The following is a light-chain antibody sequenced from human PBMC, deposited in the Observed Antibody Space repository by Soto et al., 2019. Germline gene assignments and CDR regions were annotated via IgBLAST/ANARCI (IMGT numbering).Light chain of an antibody. CDR2: DAS. V-gene: IGKV1-5*01. CDR3: QQYKSYWYT. J-gene: IGKJ2*01. Sequence: DIQMTQSPSTLSASVGDRVTITCRASQSISSWLAWYQQKPGKAPKLLIYDASSLESGVTSRFSGSGSGTEFTLTISSLQPDYFATYYCQQYKSYWYTFGQGTKLEIK. CDR1: QSISSW.